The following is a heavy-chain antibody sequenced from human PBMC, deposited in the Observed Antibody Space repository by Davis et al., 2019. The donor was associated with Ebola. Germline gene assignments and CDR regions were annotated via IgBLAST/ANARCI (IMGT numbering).Heavy chain of an antibody. Sequence: ASVKVSCKASGYTFTGYYMHWVRQAPGQGLEWMGWINPNSGGTNYAQKFQGRVTMTRDTSISTAYMELSRLRSDDTAVYYCARAGNIVVVPAAILTSPTPMDVWGQGTTVTVSS. CDR1: GYTFTGYY. J-gene: IGHJ6*02. V-gene: IGHV1-2*02. D-gene: IGHD2-2*02. CDR3: ARAGNIVVVPAAILTSPTPMDV. CDR2: INPNSGGT.